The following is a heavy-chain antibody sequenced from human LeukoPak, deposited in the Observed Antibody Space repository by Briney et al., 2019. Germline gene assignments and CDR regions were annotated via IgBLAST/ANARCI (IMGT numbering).Heavy chain of an antibody. J-gene: IGHJ4*02. CDR2: IKYDGTYT. CDR1: GFDVRNYY. Sequence: GGSVRLSCEASGFDVRNYYMSWVRQAPGKGLEWLANIKYDGTYTNYKDSVKGRLTLSRDNAKNSVYLQMNSLRAEDTAVYYCTRDEGATVATYRFDFWGRGTLVTVSS. V-gene: IGHV3-7*01. D-gene: IGHD4-23*01. CDR3: TRDEGATVATYRFDF.